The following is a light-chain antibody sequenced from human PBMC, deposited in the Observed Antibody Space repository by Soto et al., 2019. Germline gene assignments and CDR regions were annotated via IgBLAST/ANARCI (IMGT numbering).Light chain of an antibody. CDR3: CSFAGTGTQYV. CDR1: SSNIGSYNL. Sequence: QSALTQPASVSGSLGQSITMSCIGTSSNIGSYNLVSWYQQQPGKAPKIIIFEVSKRPSGVSSRFSGSRSGNTATLTISGLQAEDEADYYGCSFAGTGTQYVFGTGTKLTVL. V-gene: IGLV2-23*02. CDR2: EVS. J-gene: IGLJ1*01.